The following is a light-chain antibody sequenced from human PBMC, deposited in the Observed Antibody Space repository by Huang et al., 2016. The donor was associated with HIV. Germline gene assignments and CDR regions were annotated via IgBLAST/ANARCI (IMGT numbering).Light chain of an antibody. CDR1: QSVSSRY. CDR3: QQYDSSPWT. Sequence: EIVLTQSPGTLSLSPGERATLSCRASQSVSSRYFAWSQQKPGQAPRLLFYGASSRATGIPDRFSGSGSGTDFTLTISRLEPEDFAVYYCQQYDSSPWTFGQGTKVEIK. CDR2: GAS. J-gene: IGKJ1*01. V-gene: IGKV3-20*01.